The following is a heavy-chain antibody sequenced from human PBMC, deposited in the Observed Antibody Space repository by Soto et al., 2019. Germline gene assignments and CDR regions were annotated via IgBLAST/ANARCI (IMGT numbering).Heavy chain of an antibody. CDR2: MNPNSGNT. CDR3: ARLLRFLEWSGYYYYYGMDV. V-gene: IGHV1-8*01. J-gene: IGHJ6*02. D-gene: IGHD3-3*01. CDR1: GYTFTSCD. Sequence: ASVKVSCKASGYTFTSCDINCVRQATGQGLEWMGWMNPNSGNTGYAQKFQGRVTMTRNTSISTAYMELSSLRSEDTAVYYCARLLRFLEWSGYYYYYGMDVWGQGTTVTVSS.